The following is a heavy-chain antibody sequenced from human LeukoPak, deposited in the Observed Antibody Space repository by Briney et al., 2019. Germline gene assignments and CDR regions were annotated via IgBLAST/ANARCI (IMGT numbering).Heavy chain of an antibody. Sequence: LETLSLTCTVSGGSVSSGTYYWTWIRQSPGKGLEWIGYIYYTGSTEYNPSLKSRVSISVDPFKNQFSLELSAVSAADTAMYYCAGAPNTAYFDFWGQGTQATVSS. J-gene: IGHJ4*02. V-gene: IGHV4-61*01. CDR1: GGSVSSGTYY. CDR3: AGAPNTAYFDF. CDR2: IYYTGST.